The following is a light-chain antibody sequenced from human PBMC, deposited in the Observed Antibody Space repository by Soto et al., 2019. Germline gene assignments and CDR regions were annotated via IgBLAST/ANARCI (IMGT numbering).Light chain of an antibody. J-gene: IGKJ1*01. CDR3: QQYGSSPTT. Sequence: EIVLTQSPGTLSLSPGERATLSCRASQSISSSYLAWYQQKPGQAPGLLIFGASFRATGIPDRFSGSGSGTDFTLTISRLEPEDFAVYYCQQYGSSPTTFGQGTKVDIK. CDR2: GAS. CDR1: QSISSSY. V-gene: IGKV3-20*01.